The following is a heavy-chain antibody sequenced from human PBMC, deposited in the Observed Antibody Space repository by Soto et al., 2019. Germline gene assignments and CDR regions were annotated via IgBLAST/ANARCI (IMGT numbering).Heavy chain of an antibody. CDR3: ATTSYYYYYYGTDV. CDR2: IYYSGST. CDR1: GGSISSYY. J-gene: IGHJ6*02. Sequence: ASETLSLTCTVSGGSISSYYWSWIRQPPGKGLEWIGYIYYSGSTNYNPSLKSRVTISVDTSKNQFSLKLSSVTAADTAVYYCATTSYYYYYYGTDVWGQATTVTVSS. V-gene: IGHV4-59*01. D-gene: IGHD6-6*01.